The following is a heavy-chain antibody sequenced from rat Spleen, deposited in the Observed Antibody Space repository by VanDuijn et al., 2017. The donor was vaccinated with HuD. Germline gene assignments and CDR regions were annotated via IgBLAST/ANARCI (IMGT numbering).Heavy chain of an antibody. CDR3: ARPGITSYVMHA. CDR2: VSYEGGST. J-gene: IGHJ4*01. V-gene: IGHV5-22*01. D-gene: IGHD1-4*01. Sequence: EVHLVESDGGLVQPGRSLKLSCAASGFTFSDYYMAWVRQAPKKGLEWVASVSYEGGSTYYGDSVKGRFTISRDNSKSTLYLQMNSLRSEDTATYFCARPGITSYVMHAWGQGVSVTVSS. CDR1: GFTFSDYY.